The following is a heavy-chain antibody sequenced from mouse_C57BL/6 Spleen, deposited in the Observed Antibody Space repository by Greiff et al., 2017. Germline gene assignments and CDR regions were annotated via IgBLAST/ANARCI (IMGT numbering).Heavy chain of an antibody. D-gene: IGHD2-5*01. J-gene: IGHJ2*01. V-gene: IGHV1-72*01. CDR3: ARYYSNYGDYLDY. CDR1: GYTFTSYW. CDR2: IDPNSGGT. Sequence: QVQLQQPGAELVKPGASVKLSCKASGYTFTSYWMHWVKQRPGRGLEWIGRIDPNSGGTKYNEKFKSKATLTVDKPSSTDYKKHSSLTSEDSAVDYSARYYSNYGDYLDYWGQGNTLTVSS.